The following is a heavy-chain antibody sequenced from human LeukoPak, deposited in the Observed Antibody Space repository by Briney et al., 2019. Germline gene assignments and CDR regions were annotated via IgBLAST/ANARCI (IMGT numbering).Heavy chain of an antibody. J-gene: IGHJ4*02. CDR1: GGSISSSSYY. V-gene: IGHV4-39*01. CDR2: IYYSGST. CDR3: ARPRSGSYSYYFDY. Sequence: SETLSLTCTVSGGSISSSSYYWGWIRQPLGKGLEWIGSIYYSGSTYYNPSLKSRVTISVDTSKNPFSLKLSSVTAADTAVYYCARPRSGSYSYYFDYWGQGTLVTVSS. D-gene: IGHD3-10*01.